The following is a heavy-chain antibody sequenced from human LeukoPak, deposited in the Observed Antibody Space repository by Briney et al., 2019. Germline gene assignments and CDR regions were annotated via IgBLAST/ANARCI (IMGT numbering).Heavy chain of an antibody. J-gene: IGHJ4*02. CDR1: GFTFSAAW. CDR2: ISGSGDNT. Sequence: PGGSLRLSCAASGFTFSAAWMIWVRQAPGKGLEWVSGISGSGDNTYYADSVEGRFTISRDNSKNTLCVQVNSLGTEDTAAYYCAKGSYYDSSGSFYFDYWGQGTLVTVSS. V-gene: IGHV3-23*01. CDR3: AKGSYYDSSGSFYFDY. D-gene: IGHD3-22*01.